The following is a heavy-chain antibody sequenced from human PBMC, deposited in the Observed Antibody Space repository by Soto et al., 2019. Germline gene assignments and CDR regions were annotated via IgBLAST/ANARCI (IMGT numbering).Heavy chain of an antibody. Sequence: AASVKVSCKASGYTFTSYGISWVRQAPGQGLEWMGWISAYNGNTNYAQKLQGRVTMTTDTSTSTAYMELRSLRSDDTAVYYCARDRGLYNWNDLDYWGQGTLVTVSS. CDR1: GYTFTSYG. J-gene: IGHJ4*02. CDR3: ARDRGLYNWNDLDY. V-gene: IGHV1-18*01. D-gene: IGHD1-20*01. CDR2: ISAYNGNT.